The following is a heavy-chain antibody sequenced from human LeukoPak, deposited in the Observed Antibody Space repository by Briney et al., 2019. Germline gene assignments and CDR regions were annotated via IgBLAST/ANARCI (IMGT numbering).Heavy chain of an antibody. V-gene: IGHV3-23*01. Sequence: PGGTLRLSCAASGFTFSSYGMSWVRQAPGKGLEWVSAISGSSGRTIYYADSVKGRFTISRDNSKNTLYLQMNSLRAEDTAVYYCAKCGYYYDYMDVWGKGTTVTVSS. CDR3: AKCGYYYDYMDV. J-gene: IGHJ6*03. D-gene: IGHD1-26*01. CDR1: GFTFSSYG. CDR2: ISGSSGRTI.